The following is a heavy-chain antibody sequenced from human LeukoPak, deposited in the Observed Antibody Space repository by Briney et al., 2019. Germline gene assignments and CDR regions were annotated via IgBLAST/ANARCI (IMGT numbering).Heavy chain of an antibody. J-gene: IGHJ3*02. CDR1: GGSISSYY. D-gene: IGHD3-22*01. CDR2: IYYSGST. Sequence: PSETLSLTCTVSGGSISSYYWSWLRQPPGKGLEGVGYIYYSGSTNYNPSLKSRVTISVDTSKNQFSLKLSSVTAADTAVYYCAREKYYYDSSGYYGGLGAFDIWGQGTMVTVSS. CDR3: AREKYYYDSSGYYGGLGAFDI. V-gene: IGHV4-59*01.